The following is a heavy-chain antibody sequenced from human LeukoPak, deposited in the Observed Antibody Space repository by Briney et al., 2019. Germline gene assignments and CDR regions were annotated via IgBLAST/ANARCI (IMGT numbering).Heavy chain of an antibody. D-gene: IGHD3-10*01. Sequence: PSETLSLTCTVSGGSISTYYWSWIRQPPGKGLEWIGYIYYSGSTNYNPSLKSRVTTSVDTSKTQFSLKLSSVTAADTAVYYCARPHYYGSGTYWYFDLWGRGTLVTVSS. CDR2: IYYSGST. V-gene: IGHV4-59*08. CDR3: ARPHYYGSGTYWYFDL. CDR1: GGSISTYY. J-gene: IGHJ2*01.